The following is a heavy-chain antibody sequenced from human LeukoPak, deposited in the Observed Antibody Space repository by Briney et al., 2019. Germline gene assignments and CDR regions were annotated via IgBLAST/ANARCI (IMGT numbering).Heavy chain of an antibody. D-gene: IGHD1-26*01. CDR1: GFTFSSYW. CDR2: IKQDGSEK. Sequence: TRVSLRLSCAASGFTFSSYWMSWVRQAPGKGLEWVANIKQDGSEKYYLDSVKGRFTISRDNAKNSLYLQMNSLRADDTAVYYCAKGLNSGNYRYFDYWGQGTLVTVSS. J-gene: IGHJ4*02. V-gene: IGHV3-7*05. CDR3: AKGLNSGNYRYFDY.